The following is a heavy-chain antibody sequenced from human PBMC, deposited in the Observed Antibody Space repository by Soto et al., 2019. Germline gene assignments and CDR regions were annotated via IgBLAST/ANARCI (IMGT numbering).Heavy chain of an antibody. D-gene: IGHD3-22*01. CDR1: GYSFTSYW. J-gene: IGHJ4*02. Sequence: GESLKISCKGSGYSFTSYWISWVRQMPGKGLEWMGRIDPSDSYTNYSPSFQGHVTISADKSISTAYLQWSSLKASDTAMYYCASLDYYDSPFDYWGQGTLVTVSS. CDR3: ASLDYYDSPFDY. CDR2: IDPSDSYT. V-gene: IGHV5-10-1*01.